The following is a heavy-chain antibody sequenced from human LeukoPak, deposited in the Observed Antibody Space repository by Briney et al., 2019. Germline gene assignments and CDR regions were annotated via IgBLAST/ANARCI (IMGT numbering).Heavy chain of an antibody. J-gene: IGHJ5*02. CDR1: GDSINSGDYY. V-gene: IGHV4-39*07. CDR3: ARGLIVVVVADTSQWFDP. D-gene: IGHD2-15*01. Sequence: PSETLSLTCSVSGDSINSGDYYWGWIRQPPGKGLEWIGSVYYNGNRYYKPSLKSRVTMSIDTSKNQFSLKLSSVTAVDTAVYYCARGLIVVVVADTSQWFDPWGQGTLVTVSS. CDR2: VYYNGNR.